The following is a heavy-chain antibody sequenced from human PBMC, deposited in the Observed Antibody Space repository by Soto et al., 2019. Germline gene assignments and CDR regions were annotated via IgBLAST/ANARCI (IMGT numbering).Heavy chain of an antibody. CDR2: MYYSGST. V-gene: IGHV4-31*03. J-gene: IGHJ4*02. D-gene: IGHD2-21*01. CDR1: GGSIGSGGYY. CDR3: TTRAAYSNESNGIY. Sequence: TSETLSLTCTVSGGSIGSGGYYWSWILHHPGKGLEWIGYMYYSGSTYYNPSVKSRVTVSVDTSKNQFSLKLSAVTAAGTAGDNCTTRAAYSNESNGIYWGQGSLVSVTS.